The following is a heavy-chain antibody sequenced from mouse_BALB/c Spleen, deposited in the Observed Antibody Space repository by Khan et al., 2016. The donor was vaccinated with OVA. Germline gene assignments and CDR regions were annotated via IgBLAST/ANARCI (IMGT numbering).Heavy chain of an antibody. J-gene: IGHJ3*01. CDR1: GYTFTNYV. CDR3: AREASSWDFAFPY. D-gene: IGHD4-1*01. V-gene: IGHV1S136*01. CDR2: INPDNAGT. Sequence: VQLQQSGPELVEPGASVKMSCKASGYTFTNYVMHWVKQKPGQGLEWIAYINPDNAGTRYNENFKGKATLTSDISSPTAYMELSSLTSEDSAVYYWAREASSWDFAFPYWGQGTLVTVSA.